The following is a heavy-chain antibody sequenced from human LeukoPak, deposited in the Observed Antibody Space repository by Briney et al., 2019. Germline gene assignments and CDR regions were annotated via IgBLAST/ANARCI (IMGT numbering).Heavy chain of an antibody. CDR3: ARDTITMIEVAYWYFDL. V-gene: IGHV3-21*01. CDR2: ISSSSYI. CDR1: GFTFSSYN. Sequence: GGSLRLSCAASGFTFSSYNMNWVRQAPGKGLEWVSSISSSSYIYYADSVKGRFTISRDNAKNSLYLQMNSLRAEDTAVYYCARDTITMIEVAYWYFDLWGRGTLVTVSS. D-gene: IGHD3-22*01. J-gene: IGHJ2*01.